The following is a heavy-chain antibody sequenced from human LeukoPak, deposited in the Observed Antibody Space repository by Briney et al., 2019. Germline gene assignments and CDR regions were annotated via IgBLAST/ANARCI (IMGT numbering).Heavy chain of an antibody. V-gene: IGHV3-21*01. CDR1: GFTFSSYT. CDR2: ITSSSSYI. J-gene: IGHJ4*02. Sequence: PGGSLRLSCAASGFTFSSYTMNWVRQAPGKGLEWVAAITSSSSYIYYADSVKGRFTISRDNAENSLYLQMNSLRAEDTAVYYCARAPYDFWSGYSSHFDYWGQGTLVTVSS. D-gene: IGHD3-3*01. CDR3: ARAPYDFWSGYSSHFDY.